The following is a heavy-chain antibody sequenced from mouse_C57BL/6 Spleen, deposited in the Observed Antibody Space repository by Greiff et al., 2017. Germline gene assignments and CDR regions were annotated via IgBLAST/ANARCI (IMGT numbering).Heavy chain of an antibody. CDR1: GYAFSSSW. J-gene: IGHJ3*02. CDR3: ASEVTTRYGY. V-gene: IGHV1-82*01. Sequence: VQLQQSGPELVKPGASVKISCKASGYAFSSSWMNWVKQRPGKGLEWIGRIYPGDGDTNYNGKFKGKATLTADKSSSTAYMQLSGLTSEDSAVYFCASEVTTRYGYWGQGTLVTVSA. CDR2: IYPGDGDT. D-gene: IGHD2-2*01.